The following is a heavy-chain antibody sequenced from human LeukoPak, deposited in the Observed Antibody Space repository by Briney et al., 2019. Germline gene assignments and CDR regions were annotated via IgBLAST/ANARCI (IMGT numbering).Heavy chain of an antibody. CDR3: ARLKPGIAVAGSDY. Sequence: GGSLRLSCTGSGFTFSDYYMSWIRQGPGKGLEWISYVSQSGSTIYYADSVKGRFTISRDNAKNSLYLQMNSLRAEDTAVYYCARLKPGIAVAGSDYWGQGTLVTVSS. CDR2: VSQSGSTI. V-gene: IGHV3-11*04. CDR1: GFTFSDYY. J-gene: IGHJ4*02. D-gene: IGHD6-19*01.